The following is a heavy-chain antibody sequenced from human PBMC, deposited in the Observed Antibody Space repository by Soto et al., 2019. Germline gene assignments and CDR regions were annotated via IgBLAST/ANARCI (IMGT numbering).Heavy chain of an antibody. CDR1: GFHFMSFG. CDR3: AKVTQLLDDDFYYYGMDV. V-gene: IGHV3-23*04. Sequence: EEQLVESGGGLVEPGGSLRLSCEASGFHFMSFGMYWVRQAPGKGLGWVSGISGIGTRTFHASSVKGGIITSRDNSKKTLGLKMDSLRAEHAAVYYCAKVTQLLDDDFYYYGMDVLGRGTTVTVPS. J-gene: IGHJ6*02. CDR2: ISGIGTRT. D-gene: IGHD2-2*01.